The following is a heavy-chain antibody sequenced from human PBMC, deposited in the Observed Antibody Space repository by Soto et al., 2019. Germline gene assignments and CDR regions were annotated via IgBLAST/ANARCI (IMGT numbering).Heavy chain of an antibody. J-gene: IGHJ4*02. D-gene: IGHD2-2*01. CDR1: GFTFSSYS. Sequence: PGGSLRLSCAASGFTFSSYSMNWVRQAPGKGLEWVSSISASSSYIYYADSLKGRFTISRDNAKNSLDLQMNSLRVEDTAVYYCAKDYSGGGSSTSLGHYWGQGTLVTVSS. V-gene: IGHV3-21*01. CDR2: ISASSSYI. CDR3: AKDYSGGGSSTSLGHY.